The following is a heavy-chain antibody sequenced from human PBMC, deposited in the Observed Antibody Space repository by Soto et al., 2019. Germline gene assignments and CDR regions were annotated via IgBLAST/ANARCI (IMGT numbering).Heavy chain of an antibody. CDR3: AMSNSNDLYYHFES. CDR2: INWNSDII. Sequence: GGSLRLSCAASGFTFDDYAMHWVRQAPGKGLEWVSGINWNSDIIGYADSVKGRFTVSRDNAKGSLLLQMSSLRAEDTAVYFCAMSNSNDLYYHFESWGQGTPVTVSS. J-gene: IGHJ4*02. D-gene: IGHD3-22*01. CDR1: GFTFDDYA. V-gene: IGHV3-9*01.